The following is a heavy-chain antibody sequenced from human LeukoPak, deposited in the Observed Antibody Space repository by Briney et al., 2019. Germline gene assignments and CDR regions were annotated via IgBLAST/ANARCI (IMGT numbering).Heavy chain of an antibody. J-gene: IGHJ4*02. Sequence: SETLSLTCAVYGGSFSGYYWSWIRQHPGKGLEWIGSISYSGTTYYNPSLKSRVTISVGTSKNQFSLKLSSVTAADTAVYYCASDDSTSSSYWGQGTLVTVSS. V-gene: IGHV4-34*01. CDR2: ISYSGTT. CDR1: GGSFSGYY. D-gene: IGHD6-6*01. CDR3: ASDDSTSSSY.